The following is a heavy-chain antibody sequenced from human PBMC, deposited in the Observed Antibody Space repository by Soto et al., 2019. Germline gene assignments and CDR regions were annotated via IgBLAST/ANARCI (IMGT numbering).Heavy chain of an antibody. Sequence: GGSLRLSCAASGFTFSSYSMNWVRQAPGKGLEWVSYISSSSSTIYYADSVKGRFTISRGNAKNSLYLQMNSLRAEDTAVYYCARDAPPDDYWGQGTLDTVSS. J-gene: IGHJ4*02. CDR2: ISSSSSTI. CDR1: GFTFSSYS. V-gene: IGHV3-48*01. CDR3: ARDAPPDDY.